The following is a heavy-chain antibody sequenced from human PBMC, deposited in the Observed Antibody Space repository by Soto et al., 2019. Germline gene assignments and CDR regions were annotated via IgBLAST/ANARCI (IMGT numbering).Heavy chain of an antibody. CDR3: ARDRRGEDPGDWFDP. V-gene: IGHV3-30-3*01. CDR1: GFSFGGYA. J-gene: IGHJ5*02. Sequence: QVQLVESGGGVVQPGRSLRLSCEASGFSFGGYALHWVRQPPGKGLEWVAAISSDANHISYADSVGGRFTLSRDNSMNTLYLQMNSLRPEDTATYFCARDRRGEDPGDWFDPWGQGTLVAVSS. D-gene: IGHD3-16*01. CDR2: ISSDANHI.